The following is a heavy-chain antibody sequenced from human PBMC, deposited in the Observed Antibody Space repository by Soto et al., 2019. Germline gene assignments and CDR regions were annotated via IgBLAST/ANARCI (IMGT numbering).Heavy chain of an antibody. CDR3: AKGRKHSSGWSGVWFDP. CDR2: ISYDGSNK. D-gene: IGHD6-19*01. J-gene: IGHJ5*02. Sequence: QVQLVESGGGVVQPGRSLRLSCAASGFTFSSYGMHWVRQAPGKGLEWVAVISYDGSNKYYADSVKGRFTISRDNSKNTLYLQMNSLRAEDTAVYYWAKGRKHSSGWSGVWFDPWGQGTLGTVSS. CDR1: GFTFSSYG. V-gene: IGHV3-30*18.